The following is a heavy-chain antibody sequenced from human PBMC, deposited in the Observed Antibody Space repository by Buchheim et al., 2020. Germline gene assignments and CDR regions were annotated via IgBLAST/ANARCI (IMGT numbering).Heavy chain of an antibody. J-gene: IGHJ4*02. V-gene: IGHV3-11*01. D-gene: IGHD3-10*01. CDR2: ISSSGSTI. CDR1: GFTFSDYY. Sequence: QVQLVESGGGLVKPGGSLRLSCAASGFTFSDYYMSWIRQAPGKGLEWVSYISSSGSTIYYADSVKGRFTISRDNAKNSLYLKMNSLRAEDTAVYYCARAQGSRLLWFRERLYDQSLDYWGQGTL. CDR3: ARAQGSRLLWFRERLYDQSLDY.